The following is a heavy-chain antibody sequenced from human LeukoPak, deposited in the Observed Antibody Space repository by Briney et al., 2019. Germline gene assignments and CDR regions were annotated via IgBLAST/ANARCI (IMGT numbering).Heavy chain of an antibody. CDR1: GFTFSSYG. D-gene: IGHD3-3*01. J-gene: IGHJ4*02. CDR3: ANDFWSGYYQY. V-gene: IGHV3-30*18. CDR2: ISYDGSNK. Sequence: GRSLRLSCAASGFTFSSYGMHWVRQAPGKGLEWVAVISYDGSNKYYADSVKGRFTISRDNSKNTLYLQMNSLRAEDTAVYYCANDFWSGYYQYWGQGTLVTASS.